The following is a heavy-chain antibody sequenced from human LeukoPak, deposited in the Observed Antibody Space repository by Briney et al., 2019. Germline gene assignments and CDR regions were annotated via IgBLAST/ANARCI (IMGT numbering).Heavy chain of an antibody. V-gene: IGHV4-34*01. CDR2: LNHSGST. CDR3: ARGVAPDIVVVPAATRGLDY. D-gene: IGHD2-2*01. CDR1: GGSFSGYY. J-gene: IGHJ4*02. Sequence: SDTLSLTCAVYGGSFSGYYWSWIRQPPGKGLEWIGELNHSGSTNYNPSLKSRVTISVDTSKNQFSLKLSSVTAADTAVYYCARGVAPDIVVVPAATRGLDYWGQGTLVTVSS.